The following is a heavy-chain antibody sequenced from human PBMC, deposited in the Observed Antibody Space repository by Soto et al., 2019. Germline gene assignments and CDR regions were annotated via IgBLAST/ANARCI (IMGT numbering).Heavy chain of an antibody. J-gene: IGHJ3*02. D-gene: IGHD5-18*01. V-gene: IGHV3-23*01. Sequence: GGSLRLSCAASGFTFSSYAMSWVRQAPGKGLEWVSAISGSGGSTYYADSVKGRFTISRDNSKNTLYLQMNSLRAEDTAVYYCAKEQIVSYGPYDAFDIWGQGTMVTVSS. CDR3: AKEQIVSYGPYDAFDI. CDR2: ISGSGGST. CDR1: GFTFSSYA.